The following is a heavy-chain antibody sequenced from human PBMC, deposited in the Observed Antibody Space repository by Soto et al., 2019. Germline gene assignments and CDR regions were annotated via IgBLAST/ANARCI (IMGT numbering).Heavy chain of an antibody. J-gene: IGHJ6*03. V-gene: IGHV3-74*01. CDR2: INSDGSST. CDR3: ASPRRGYYYYMDV. Sequence: PGGSLRLSCAASGFTFSSYWMHWVRQAPGKGLVWVSRINSDGSSTSYADSVKGRFTISRDNAKNTLYLQMNSLRAEDTAVYYCASPRRGYYYYMDVWGKGTTVTVSS. CDR1: GFTFSSYW.